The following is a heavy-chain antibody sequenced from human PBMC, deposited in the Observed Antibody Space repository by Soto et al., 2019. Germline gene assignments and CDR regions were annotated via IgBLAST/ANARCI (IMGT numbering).Heavy chain of an antibody. CDR3: ARDIVGTEPPDYYYYGMDV. CDR1: GYTFTSYY. Sequence: ASVKVSCKASGYTFTSYYMHWVRQAPGQGLEWMGIINPSGGSTSYAQKFQGRVTMTRDTSTSTVYMELSSLRSEDTAVYYCARDIVGTEPPDYYYYGMDVWGQGTTVTVSS. V-gene: IGHV1-46*01. D-gene: IGHD2-15*01. J-gene: IGHJ6*02. CDR2: INPSGGST.